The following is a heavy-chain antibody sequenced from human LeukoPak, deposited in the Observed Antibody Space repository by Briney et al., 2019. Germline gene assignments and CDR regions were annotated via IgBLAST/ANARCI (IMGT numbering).Heavy chain of an antibody. CDR2: INPNSGGT. V-gene: IGHV1-2*02. J-gene: IGHJ4*02. Sequence: ASVKVSCKASGYTFTGYYMHWVRQAPGQGLEWMGWINPNSGGTNYAQKFQGRVTMTRDTSISTAYMELSRLRSDDMAVYYCARSYYDLWSGQPFDYWGQGTLVTVSS. D-gene: IGHD3-3*01. CDR3: ARSYYDLWSGQPFDY. CDR1: GYTFTGYY.